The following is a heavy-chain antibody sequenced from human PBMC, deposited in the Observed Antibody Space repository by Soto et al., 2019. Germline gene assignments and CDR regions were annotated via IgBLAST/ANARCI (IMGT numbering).Heavy chain of an antibody. V-gene: IGHV3-15*07. CDR1: GFTFSNAW. CDR3: TTDSYSTIIIVRYDY. J-gene: IGHJ4*01. D-gene: IGHD3-22*01. CDR2: IKSKTDGGTT. Sequence: PGGSLRLSCAASGFTFSNAWINWVLQAPGKGLEWVGRIKSKTDGGTTDYAAPVKGRFAISRDDSNNMVYLQMNSLKIEDTAVYYCTTDSYSTIIIVRYDYWGHGTLVTVSS.